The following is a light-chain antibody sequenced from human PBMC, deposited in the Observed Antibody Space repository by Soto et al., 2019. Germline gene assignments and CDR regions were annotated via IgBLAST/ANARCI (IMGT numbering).Light chain of an antibody. J-gene: IGLJ1*01. CDR2: EVS. CDR3: SSWTSSSTFV. CDR1: SSDVGSYNR. V-gene: IGLV2-18*02. Sequence: QSALTQPPSVSGSPGQSVTISCTGTSSDVGSYNRVSWYQQPPATAPKLMIYEVSNRPSGVPDRFSGSKSGNTASLTISGLQAEDEADYYCSSWTSSSTFVFGTGTKLTVL.